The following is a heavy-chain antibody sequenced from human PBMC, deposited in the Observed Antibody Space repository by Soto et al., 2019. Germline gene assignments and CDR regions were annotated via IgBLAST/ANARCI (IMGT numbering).Heavy chain of an antibody. CDR3: ARGYARNFDS. J-gene: IGHJ4*02. CDR2: INHSGST. D-gene: IGHD2-2*01. CDR1: GGSFSGYY. V-gene: IGHV4-34*01. Sequence: QVQLQQWGAGLLKPSETLSLTCAVYGGSFSGYYWTWIRQPPGKGLEWIGEINHSGSTNYNPSLKGRVPIPVDTPKNQFSRKLSSVTAADPAVYYCARGYARNFDSWAQGTLVTVSS.